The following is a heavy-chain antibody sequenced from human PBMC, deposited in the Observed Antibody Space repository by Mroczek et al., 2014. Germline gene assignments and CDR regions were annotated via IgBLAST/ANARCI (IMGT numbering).Heavy chain of an antibody. V-gene: IGHV4-59*01. CDR2: IYYSGST. CDR3: ARADYYDSSGPDAFDI. Sequence: KESGPGLVKPSETLSLTCTVSGGSISSYYWSWIRQPPGKGLEWIGYIYYSGSTNYNPSLKSRVTISVDTSKNQFSLKLSSVTAADTAVYYCARADYYDSSGPDAFDIWGQGTSGHRLF. J-gene: IGHJ3*02. D-gene: IGHD3-22*01. CDR1: GGSISSYY.